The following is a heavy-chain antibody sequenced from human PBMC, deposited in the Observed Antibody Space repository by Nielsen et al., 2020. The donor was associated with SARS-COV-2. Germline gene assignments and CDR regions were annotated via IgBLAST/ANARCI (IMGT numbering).Heavy chain of an antibody. Sequence: ASVKVSCKASGYTFTDYYIHWVRQAPGQGLEWMGRINPYSGGTNYAQKFQGTVTVTSDTATSTVYMELSSLRSDDTAVYYCARDPNKHYDFWRGMPYYDYWGQGTLVTVSS. J-gene: IGHJ4*02. CDR1: GYTFTDYY. D-gene: IGHD3-3*01. V-gene: IGHV1-2*06. CDR3: ARDPNKHYDFWRGMPYYDY. CDR2: INPYSGGT.